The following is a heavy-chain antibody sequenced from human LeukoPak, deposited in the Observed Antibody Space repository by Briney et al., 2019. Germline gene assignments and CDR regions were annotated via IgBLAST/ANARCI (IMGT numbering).Heavy chain of an antibody. V-gene: IGHV3-20*04. CDR1: GFTFDDYG. CDR3: ARSDYDSSGYYRTHFQH. Sequence: PGGSLRLSCAASGFTFDDYGMSWVRQAPGKGLEWGSGINWNGGSTGYADSVKGRFTISRDNAKNSLYLQMNSLRAEDTALYYCARSDYDSSGYYRTHFQHWGQGTLVTVSS. J-gene: IGHJ1*01. CDR2: INWNGGST. D-gene: IGHD3-22*01.